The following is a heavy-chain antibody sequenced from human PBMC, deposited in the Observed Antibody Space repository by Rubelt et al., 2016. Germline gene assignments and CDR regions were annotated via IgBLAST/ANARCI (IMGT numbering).Heavy chain of an antibody. D-gene: IGHD3-9*01. V-gene: IGHV4-39*01. J-gene: IGHJ4*02. CDR2: IYYSGST. CDR1: GGSISSSSYY. Sequence: QLQLQESGPGLVKPSETLSLTCTVSGGSISSSSYYWGWIRQPPGKGLEWIGSIYYSGSTYYNPPLRRRLTRSVETSKNQVSRKLSSVTAADTAVYYCARILTGYFYFDYWGQGTLVTVSS. CDR3: ARILTGYFYFDY.